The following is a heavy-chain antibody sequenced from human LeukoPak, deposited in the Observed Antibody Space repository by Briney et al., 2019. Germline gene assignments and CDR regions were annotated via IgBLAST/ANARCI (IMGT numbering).Heavy chain of an antibody. D-gene: IGHD1-1*01. CDR3: ARDYQTGFAGPGGDF. CDR2: INNNGDST. Sequence: GGSLRLSCVASGYRFNNYAIHWFRQAPGKGLEYVSGINNNGDSTYYANSVKGRFTISRDNSKNTLFLQMGSLTSEDTAVYYCARDYQTGFAGPGGDFWGQGTLVTVSS. J-gene: IGHJ4*02. CDR1: GYRFNNYA. V-gene: IGHV3-64*01.